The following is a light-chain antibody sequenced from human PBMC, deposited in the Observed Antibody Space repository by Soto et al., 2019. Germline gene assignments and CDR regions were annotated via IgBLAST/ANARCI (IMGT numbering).Light chain of an antibody. CDR1: QSVLSSSNNKHY. CDR3: QRYYSTTWS. J-gene: IGKJ1*01. V-gene: IGKV4-1*01. CDR2: WAS. Sequence: DIVMTQSPDSLAVSLGERATINCKSSQSVLSSSNNKHYLAWYQQKTGQPPKLRIHWASTRESGVPDLFSGSWYGTDFTPTNSSLQAEDVAFYYCQRYYSTTWSVGRGPKMEIK.